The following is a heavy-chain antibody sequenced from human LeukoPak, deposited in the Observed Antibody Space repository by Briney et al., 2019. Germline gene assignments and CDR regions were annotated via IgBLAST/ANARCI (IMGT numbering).Heavy chain of an antibody. J-gene: IGHJ4*02. D-gene: IGHD3-3*01. CDR2: ISSSGDRT. Sequence: GGSLRLSCAASGFTFSSYAMSWVRQAPGKGLEWVSGISSSGDRTYYADSVKGRFTISRDNFKNTLYLQMKSLRAEDTAVYYCAKDRDITIFGVVSLFDYWGQGTLVTVSS. CDR1: GFTFSSYA. CDR3: AKDRDITIFGVVSLFDY. V-gene: IGHV3-23*01.